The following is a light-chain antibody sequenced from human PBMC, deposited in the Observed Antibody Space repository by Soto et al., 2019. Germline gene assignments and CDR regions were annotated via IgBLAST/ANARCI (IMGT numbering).Light chain of an antibody. CDR2: EVT. J-gene: IGLJ1*01. Sequence: HSALTQPASVSGSPGQSITISCTGTSGDIRSYNRVSWYQQHPGKAPKLIIYEVTDRPSGVSNRFSGSKSGNTASLTISGLQAEDEAEYYCSSYTNINTRACVFGTGTKVTV. CDR3: SSYTNINTRACV. V-gene: IGLV2-14*01. CDR1: SGDIRSYNR.